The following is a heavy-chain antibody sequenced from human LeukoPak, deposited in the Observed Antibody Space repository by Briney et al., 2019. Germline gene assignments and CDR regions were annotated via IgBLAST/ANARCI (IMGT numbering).Heavy chain of an antibody. CDR3: ARVAGYSGYEPGYFED. Sequence: VESLRLSSAASGVTFYSHSMNCGRGAPGKGRGWGSSISMTSSYIYNADSVKGRFTISRDNAKNSLYLHMSSLRAEDTAVYYCARVAGYSGYEPGYFEDWGQGTLVTVSS. CDR1: GVTFYSHS. CDR2: ISMTSSYI. D-gene: IGHD5-12*01. V-gene: IGHV3-21*01. J-gene: IGHJ4*02.